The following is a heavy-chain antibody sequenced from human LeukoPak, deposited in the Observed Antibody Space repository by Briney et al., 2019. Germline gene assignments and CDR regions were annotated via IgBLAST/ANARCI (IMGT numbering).Heavy chain of an antibody. D-gene: IGHD3-10*01. J-gene: IGHJ4*02. CDR1: GFTFSSYA. CDR3: ARMIWFGEYYFDY. V-gene: IGHV3-66*01. Sequence: GGSLRLSCAASGFTFSSYAMNWVRQAPGKGLEWVSVIYSGGSTYYADSVKGRFTISRDNSKNTLYLQMNSLRAEDTAVYYCARMIWFGEYYFDYWGQGTLVTVSS. CDR2: IYSGGST.